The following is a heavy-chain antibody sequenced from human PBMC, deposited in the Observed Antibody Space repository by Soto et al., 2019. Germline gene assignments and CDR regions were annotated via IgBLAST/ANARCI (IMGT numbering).Heavy chain of an antibody. Sequence: SETLSLTCSVSSGSISSNSYLWGWIRQPPGKGLEWIGAILYSGDTYYSESLKSRVTMSVDTAKNQFSLKLNSVTAADTAVYYCARQGRNTKIVILRHYATDFWGRGTAVTFSS. CDR3: ARQGRNTKIVILRHYATDF. CDR1: SGSISSNSYL. CDR2: ILYSGDT. D-gene: IGHD3-22*01. V-gene: IGHV4-39*01. J-gene: IGHJ6*02.